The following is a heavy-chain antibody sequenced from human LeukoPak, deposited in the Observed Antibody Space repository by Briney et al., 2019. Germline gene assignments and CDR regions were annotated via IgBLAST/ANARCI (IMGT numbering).Heavy chain of an antibody. Sequence: GGSLRLSCAASGFTFSSYSMNWVRQAPGKGPEWVSYISSSSSTIYYADSVKGRFTISRDNAKNSLYLQMNSLRAEDTAVYYCARQYYDFWSGYYSHYWGQGTLVTVSS. CDR1: GFTFSSYS. V-gene: IGHV3-48*01. CDR2: ISSSSSTI. J-gene: IGHJ4*02. CDR3: ARQYYDFWSGYYSHY. D-gene: IGHD3-3*01.